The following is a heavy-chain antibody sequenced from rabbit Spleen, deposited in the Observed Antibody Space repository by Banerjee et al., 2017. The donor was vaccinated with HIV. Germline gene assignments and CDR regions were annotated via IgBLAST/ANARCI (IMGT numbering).Heavy chain of an antibody. CDR2: IYPITETT. CDR3: ARGSATMTMVITGYYFDL. D-gene: IGHD2-1*01. V-gene: IGHV1S7*01. CDR1: GFTISGYW. J-gene: IGHJ4*01. Sequence: QVEESGGRLVQPGGSLTLSCKAFGFTISGYWMNWVRQAPGKGLEWIGIIYPITETTYYANWVNGRFTISTDNAQHTVDLQMNSLTAADTATYFCARGSATMTMVITGYYFDLWGPGTLVTVS.